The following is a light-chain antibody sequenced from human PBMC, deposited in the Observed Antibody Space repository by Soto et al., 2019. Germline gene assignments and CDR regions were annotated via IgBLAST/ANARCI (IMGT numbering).Light chain of an antibody. CDR3: QHYGSSART. CDR1: QSLSSY. J-gene: IGKJ2*01. CDR2: AAS. V-gene: IGKV3-20*01. Sequence: ELVLTQSPGTLSLSPGERATLSCRASQSLSSYLAWYQQKPGQAPRLLIYAASSRATGIPDRFSGSGSGTDFTLTISRLEPEDFAVYYCQHYGSSARTFGQGTKLEIK.